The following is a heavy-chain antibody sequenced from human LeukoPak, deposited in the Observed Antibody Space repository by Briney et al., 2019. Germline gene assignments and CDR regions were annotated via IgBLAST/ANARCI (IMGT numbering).Heavy chain of an antibody. CDR3: ATADKWEPLDY. V-gene: IGHV1-24*01. J-gene: IGHJ4*02. D-gene: IGHD1-26*01. CDR2: FEPEDGEP. Sequence: GASVKVSCKVSGNSLRDTSIHWVRQAPGQWLEWMGGFEPEDGEPIFAQTFQGRLSMTEDTSTDTAHTELSSLTVEDTAVYYCATADKWEPLDYWGQGTLVTVSS. CDR1: GNSLRDTS.